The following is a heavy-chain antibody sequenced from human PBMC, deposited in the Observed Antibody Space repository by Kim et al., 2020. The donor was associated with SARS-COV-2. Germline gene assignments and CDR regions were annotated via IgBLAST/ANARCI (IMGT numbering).Heavy chain of an antibody. J-gene: IGHJ2*01. D-gene: IGHD7-27*01. Sequence: ASVKVSCKASGYTFTDYVIHWVRQAPGQGLEWIGKINTRSGVPTYAQKFQGRVTMTRDTSINTVYMELSSLISDDTAVFYCARDVDYCRNWGSSWYFDGWGRGTLVTVSP. CDR3: ARDVDYCRNWGSSWYFDG. CDR1: GYTFTDYV. CDR2: INTRSGVP. V-gene: IGHV1-2*02.